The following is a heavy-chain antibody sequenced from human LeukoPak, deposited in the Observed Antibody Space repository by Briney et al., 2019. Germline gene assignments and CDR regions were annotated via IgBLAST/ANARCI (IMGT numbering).Heavy chain of an antibody. CDR2: IYYSGST. J-gene: IGHJ6*02. D-gene: IGHD6-19*01. CDR1: GGSISSSSYY. CDR3: ARLIAVAGSPLDG. Sequence: PSETLSLTCTVSGGSISSSSYYWGWIRQPPGKGLEWIGSIYYSGSTYYNPSLKSRVTISVDTSKNQFSLKLSSVTAADTAVYYCARLIAVAGSPLDGWGQGTTVTVSS. V-gene: IGHV4-39*01.